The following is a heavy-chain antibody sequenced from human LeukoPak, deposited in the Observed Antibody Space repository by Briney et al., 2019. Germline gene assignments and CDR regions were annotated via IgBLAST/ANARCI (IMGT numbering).Heavy chain of an antibody. CDR3: ARESSWIDY. D-gene: IGHD5-12*01. CDR2: TYYRSKWNN. CDR1: GDSVSSNSVA. Sequence: SQTLSLTCALSGDSVSSNSVAWNWIRQSPSRGLEWLGRTYYRSKWNNDYAVSVKSRIIINPDTSKNQFSLLLNSVTPEDTAVYYCARESSWIDYWGQGTLVTVSS. J-gene: IGHJ4*02. V-gene: IGHV6-1*01.